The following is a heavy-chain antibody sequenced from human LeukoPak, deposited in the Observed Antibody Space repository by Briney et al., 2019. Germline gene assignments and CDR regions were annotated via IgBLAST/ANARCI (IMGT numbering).Heavy chain of an antibody. Sequence: SETLSLTCTVSGYSISSGYYWGWIRQPPGKGLEWIGSIYHSGSTYYNPSLKSRVTISVDTSKNQFSLKLSSVTAADTAVYYCARRTVRTAMVRGVNFDYWGQGTLVTVSS. CDR3: ARRTVRTAMVRGVNFDY. J-gene: IGHJ4*02. CDR2: IYHSGST. V-gene: IGHV4-38-2*02. CDR1: GYSISSGYY. D-gene: IGHD3-10*01.